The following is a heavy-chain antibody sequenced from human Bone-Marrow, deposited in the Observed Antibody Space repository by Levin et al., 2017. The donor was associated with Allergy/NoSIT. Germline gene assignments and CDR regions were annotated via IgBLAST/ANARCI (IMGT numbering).Heavy chain of an antibody. CDR3: ARDHPHGDQHGLYYYYYGMDV. J-gene: IGHJ6*02. D-gene: IGHD7-27*01. CDR1: GFTFSSYA. V-gene: IGHV3-30*04. Sequence: LSLTCAASGFTFSSYAMHWVRQAPGKGLEWVAVISYDGSNKYYADSVKGRFTISRDNSKNTLYLQMNSLRAEDTAVYYCARDHPHGDQHGLYYYYYGMDVWGQGTTVTVSS. CDR2: ISYDGSNK.